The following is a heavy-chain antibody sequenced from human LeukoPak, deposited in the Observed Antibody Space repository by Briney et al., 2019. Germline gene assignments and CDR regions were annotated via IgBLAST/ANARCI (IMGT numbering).Heavy chain of an antibody. CDR1: GFTFSSYG. D-gene: IGHD2-8*02. J-gene: IGHJ6*03. V-gene: IGHV3-30*02. Sequence: PGGSLRLSCAASGFTFSSYGMHWVRQAPGKGLEWVAFIRYDGSNKYYADSVKGRFTISRDNSKNTLYLQMNSLRAEDTAVYYCAKVSWWPHLGNYYYYMDVWGKGTTVTVSS. CDR3: AKVSWWPHLGNYYYYMDV. CDR2: IRYDGSNK.